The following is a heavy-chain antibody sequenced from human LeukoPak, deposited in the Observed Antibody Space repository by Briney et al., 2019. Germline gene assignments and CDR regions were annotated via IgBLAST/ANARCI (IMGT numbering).Heavy chain of an antibody. D-gene: IGHD2-2*01. CDR1: GDSVSSNSAA. Sequence: SQTLSLTCAISGDSVSSNSAAWHWIRQSPSRGLEWLGRTYYRSKWYNDYAVSVKSRITINPDTSKNQFSLQLNSVTPENTAVYYCARDWVPAAMVGGNSMDVWGQGTTVTVSS. V-gene: IGHV6-1*01. CDR2: TYYRSKWYN. J-gene: IGHJ6*02. CDR3: ARDWVPAAMVGGNSMDV.